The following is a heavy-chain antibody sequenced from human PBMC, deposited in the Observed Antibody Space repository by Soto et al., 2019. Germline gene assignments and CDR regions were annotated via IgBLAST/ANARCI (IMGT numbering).Heavy chain of an antibody. CDR1: GGSFSGYY. V-gene: IGHV4-34*01. CDR3: ARDRPGGDYDWFDP. D-gene: IGHD4-17*01. J-gene: IGHJ5*02. Sequence: SETLSLTCAVYGGSFSGYYWSWIRQPPGKGLEWIGEINHSGSTNYNPSLKSRVTISVDTSKNQFSLKLSSVTAADTAVYYCARDRPGGDYDWFDPWGQGTLVTVSS. CDR2: INHSGST.